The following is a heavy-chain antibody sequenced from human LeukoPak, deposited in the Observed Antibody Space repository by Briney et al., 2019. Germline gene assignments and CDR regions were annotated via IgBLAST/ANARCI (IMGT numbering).Heavy chain of an antibody. CDR1: GLTFSNYA. J-gene: IGHJ4*02. Sequence: GGSLRLSCAASGLTFSNYAMSWVRQAPGKGLEWVSGISDSGGSTHYADSVKGRLIISRDNSKNTLYLQMNSLRAEDTAVYYCARDNYDSSGYLRSWGQGTLVTVSS. CDR2: ISDSGGST. D-gene: IGHD3-22*01. V-gene: IGHV3-23*01. CDR3: ARDNYDSSGYLRS.